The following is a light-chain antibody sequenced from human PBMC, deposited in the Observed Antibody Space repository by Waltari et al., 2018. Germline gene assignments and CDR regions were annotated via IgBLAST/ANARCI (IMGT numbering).Light chain of an antibody. Sequence: DIQMTQSPSTLSASVGDRVTITCRASQSFINWLAWFQQKPGKAPKLRIYKASNLESGVPSRVSGSGSGTEFTLTISSLQPDDFATYYCQQYMTNSWTFGQGTTV. V-gene: IGKV1-5*03. CDR3: QQYMTNSWT. J-gene: IGKJ1*01. CDR1: QSFINW. CDR2: KAS.